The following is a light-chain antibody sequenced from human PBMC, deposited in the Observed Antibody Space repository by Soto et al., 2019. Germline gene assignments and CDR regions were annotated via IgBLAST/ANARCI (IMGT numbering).Light chain of an antibody. Sequence: EIVMTQSPATLSVSPGDRATLSCRASQSVSSNLAWYQQRPGQAPRLLIYGASTRATGIPARFSGSGSGTEFTLTISSLQSEDFAVYYCQQYGSSSWTFGQGTKVEIK. CDR2: GAS. J-gene: IGKJ1*01. CDR3: QQYGSSSWT. CDR1: QSVSSN. V-gene: IGKV3-15*01.